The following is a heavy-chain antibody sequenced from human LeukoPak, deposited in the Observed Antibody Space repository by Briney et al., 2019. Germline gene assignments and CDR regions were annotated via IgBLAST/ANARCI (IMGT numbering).Heavy chain of an antibody. CDR1: GYTFTGYY. CDR3: ARETPGSHYYYYYYMDV. Sequence: ASVKVSCKASGYTFTGYYMHWVRQAPGQGLEWMGRFTTYNGNTNYAQKFQGRVTMTRDTSISTAYMELSRLRSDDTAVYYCARETPGSHYYYYYYMDVWGKGTTVTISS. J-gene: IGHJ6*03. CDR2: FTTYNGNT. D-gene: IGHD3-10*01. V-gene: IGHV1-2*02.